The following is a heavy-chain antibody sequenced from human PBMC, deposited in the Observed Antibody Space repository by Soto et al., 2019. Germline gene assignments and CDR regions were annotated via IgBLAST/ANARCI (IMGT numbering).Heavy chain of an antibody. D-gene: IGHD1-26*01. CDR3: ARDTTRSNMDV. CDR2: IFFSGPT. CDR1: GASISGGGYF. Sequence: QVQLQESGPGLVKPSQTLSLTCSVSGASISGGGYFWSWIRQRPGKGLEWIGNIFFSGPTHYNPSLKSRVSISVETSKNQFSLKVNSVIAADTAVYFCARDTTRSNMDVWGKGTTVTVSS. V-gene: IGHV4-31*03. J-gene: IGHJ6*04.